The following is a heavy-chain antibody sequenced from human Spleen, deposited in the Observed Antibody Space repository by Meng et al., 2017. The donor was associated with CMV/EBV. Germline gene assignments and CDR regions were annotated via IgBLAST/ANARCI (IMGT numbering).Heavy chain of an antibody. CDR1: GFTVSNYA. CDR2: ISESGDAT. J-gene: IGHJ4*02. Sequence: SLRLSWAASGFTVSNYAMDWVRQAPGKGLEWVSAISESGDATYYADSVKGHFTISRDNSKNTLYLQMNSLRADDSALYYCARDHWDYWGRGTLVTVSS. CDR3: ARDHWDY. V-gene: IGHV3-23*01.